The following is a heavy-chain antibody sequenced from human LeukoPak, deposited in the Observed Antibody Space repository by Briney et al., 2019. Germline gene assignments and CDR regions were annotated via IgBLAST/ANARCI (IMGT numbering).Heavy chain of an antibody. J-gene: IGHJ6*03. CDR2: IYYSGST. CDR1: GGSISSGDYY. Sequence: SQTLSLTCTVSGGSISSGDYYWSWIRQPPGKGLEWIGYIYYSGSTYYNPSLKSRVTISVDTSKNQFSLKLSSVTAADTAVYYCARDVRGYCSGGSCYHYYYYYMDVCGKGTTVTVSS. CDR3: ARDVRGYCSGGSCYHYYYYYMDV. V-gene: IGHV4-30-4*08. D-gene: IGHD2-15*01.